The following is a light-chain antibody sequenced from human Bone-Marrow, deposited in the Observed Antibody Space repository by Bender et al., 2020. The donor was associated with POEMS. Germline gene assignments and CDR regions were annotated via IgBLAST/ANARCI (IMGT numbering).Light chain of an antibody. CDR1: ALPRQF. CDR3: QSAASSSSPWV. J-gene: IGLJ3*02. V-gene: IGLV3-25*03. Sequence: SFELTQPPSVSVSPGQTATITCSGDALPRQFTYWFQQKPGQAPVLVIYKDVERPSGIPERFAASSSGTTVTLTISGVKAEDEADYYCQSAASSSSPWVFGGGTKLTVL. CDR2: KDV.